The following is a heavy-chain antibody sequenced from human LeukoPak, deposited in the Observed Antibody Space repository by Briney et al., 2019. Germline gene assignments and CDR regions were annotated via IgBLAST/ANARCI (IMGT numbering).Heavy chain of an antibody. CDR3: ARPGQQLVRSYVDC. CDR2: ISGSGGST. Sequence: GGSLRLSCAASGFTFSSYAMSWVRQAPGKGLEWVSAISGSGGSTYYADSVKGRFTISRDNSKNTLYLQMNSLRADDTAVYYCARPGQQLVRSYVDCRGQGTLVTVSS. J-gene: IGHJ4*02. V-gene: IGHV3-23*01. D-gene: IGHD6-13*01. CDR1: GFTFSSYA.